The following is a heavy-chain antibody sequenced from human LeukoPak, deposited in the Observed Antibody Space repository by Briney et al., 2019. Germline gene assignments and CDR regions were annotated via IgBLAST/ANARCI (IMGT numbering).Heavy chain of an antibody. Sequence: SETLSLTCAVYGGSFSGYYWSWIRQPPGKGLEWIGEINHSGSTNYNPSLKSRVTISVDTSKNQFSLKLSSVTAADTAVYYCASTAGSRGFDLWGRGTLVTVSS. CDR3: ASTAGSRGFDL. V-gene: IGHV4-34*01. CDR1: GGSFSGYY. CDR2: INHSGST. J-gene: IGHJ2*01. D-gene: IGHD2-21*02.